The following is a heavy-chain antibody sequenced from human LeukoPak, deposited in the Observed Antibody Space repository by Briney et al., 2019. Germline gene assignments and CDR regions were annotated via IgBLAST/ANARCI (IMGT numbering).Heavy chain of an antibody. D-gene: IGHD1-1*01. CDR3: ARSGTTRIDY. Sequence: SETLSLTCAVYGGSFSGYYWSWIRQPPGKGLEWIGEINHSGSTNYNPSLKSRVTISVDTSKNQFSLKLSSVTAAVTAVYYCARSGTTRIDYWGQGTLVTVSS. J-gene: IGHJ4*02. V-gene: IGHV4-34*01. CDR1: GGSFSGYY. CDR2: INHSGST.